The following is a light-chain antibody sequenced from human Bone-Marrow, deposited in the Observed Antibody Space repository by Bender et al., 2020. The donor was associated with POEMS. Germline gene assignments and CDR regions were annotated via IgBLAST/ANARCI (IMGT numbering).Light chain of an antibody. V-gene: IGLV2-14*02. CDR3: SSYSSSSTSV. J-gene: IGLJ2*01. CDR2: EGF. CDR1: SSNVGNYNL. Sequence: QSPLTQPPSVSGTPGQSITISCTGTSSNVGNYNLVSWYQQHPGKAPKLIIYEGFKWPSGVSNRFSGSKSGNTASLTISGLQAEDEAGYYCSSYSSSSTSVFGGGTKLTVL.